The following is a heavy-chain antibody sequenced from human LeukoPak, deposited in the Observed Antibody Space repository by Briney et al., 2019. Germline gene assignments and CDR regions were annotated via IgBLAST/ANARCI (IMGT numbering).Heavy chain of an antibody. CDR1: GYSISSGYY. V-gene: IGHV4-38-2*01. CDR2: IYHSGST. CDR3: ARHEDIVVVVAATGYMDV. J-gene: IGHJ6*03. Sequence: PSETLSLTCAVSGYSISSGYYWGWIRQPPGKGLEWIGSIYHSGSTYYNPSLKSRVTISVDTSKNQFSLKLSSATAADTAVYYCARHEDIVVVVAATGYMDVWGKGTTVTVSS. D-gene: IGHD2-15*01.